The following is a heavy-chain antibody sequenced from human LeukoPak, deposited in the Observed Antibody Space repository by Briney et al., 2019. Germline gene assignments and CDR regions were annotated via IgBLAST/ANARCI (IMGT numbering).Heavy chain of an antibody. CDR3: ARGNYYGEFDP. CDR2: IYYSGST. CDR1: GGSISSYY. Sequence: SETLSLTCTVSGGSISSYYWSWIRQPPGKGLEWIGYIYYSGSTNYNPSLKSRVTISIDTSKNQFSLKLRIVTAADTAVYYCARGNYYGEFDPWGQGTVVTVSS. V-gene: IGHV4-59*01. D-gene: IGHD3-10*01. J-gene: IGHJ5*02.